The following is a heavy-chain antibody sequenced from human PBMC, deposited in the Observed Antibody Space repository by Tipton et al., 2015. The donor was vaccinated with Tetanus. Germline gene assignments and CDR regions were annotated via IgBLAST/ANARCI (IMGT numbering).Heavy chain of an antibody. CDR1: GDSVSTGNFY. V-gene: IGHV4-30-4*01. CDR2: IYQTGTT. D-gene: IGHD2/OR15-2a*01. CDR3: ARAAGFLGLTHDF. J-gene: IGHJ4*02. Sequence: TLSLTCTVSGDSVSTGNFYWSWIRQPPGKDLEWIGYIYQTGTTYYNPSLKGRVTISMDRSNTQFSLRLDSLTAADTAVYYCARAAGFLGLTHDFWGRGTLVSVSS.